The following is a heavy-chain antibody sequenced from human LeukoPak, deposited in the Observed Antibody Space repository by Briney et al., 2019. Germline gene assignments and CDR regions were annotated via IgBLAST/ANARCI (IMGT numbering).Heavy chain of an antibody. J-gene: IGHJ4*02. V-gene: IGHV5-51*01. CDR1: GYRITNYW. CDR2: IYPGDSDT. D-gene: IGHD3-9*01. CDR3: ARQSDYNILTGYSSGYYFDS. Sequence: PGESLKISCEASGYRITNYWIGWVRQMPGKGLEWMGIIYPGDSDTRYIPSFQGQVTISDHKSSRTAYLQWRSLKASDTAIYYCARQSDYNILTGYSSGYYFDSWGQGTLVTVSS.